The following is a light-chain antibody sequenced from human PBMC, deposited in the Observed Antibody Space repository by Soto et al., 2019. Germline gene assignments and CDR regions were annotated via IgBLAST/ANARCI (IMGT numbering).Light chain of an antibody. J-gene: IGKJ1*01. CDR2: SAS. V-gene: IGKV1-27*01. Sequence: IQMTHSPSSLSASVGDRVTITCRASQGIRTYLAWYQQKPGKVPKLLIFSASTLQSGLPPRFSGSGSGTDFTLTISSLQPEDVASYYCQKYDSAPWTFGQGTNVEIK. CDR1: QGIRTY. CDR3: QKYDSAPWT.